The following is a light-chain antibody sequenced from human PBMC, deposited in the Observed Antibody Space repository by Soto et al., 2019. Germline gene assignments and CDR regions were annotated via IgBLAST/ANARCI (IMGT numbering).Light chain of an antibody. V-gene: IGKV1-5*01. CDR2: DAS. CDR3: QHYTIYPYT. Sequence: GDRVTITCRASRSISDSLAWSQQKPGRAPNLLIFDASSLQRGVPSRFSGSGSGTEFTLTISSLQPDDFATYYCQHYTIYPYTFGQGTKLEIK. J-gene: IGKJ2*01. CDR1: RSISDS.